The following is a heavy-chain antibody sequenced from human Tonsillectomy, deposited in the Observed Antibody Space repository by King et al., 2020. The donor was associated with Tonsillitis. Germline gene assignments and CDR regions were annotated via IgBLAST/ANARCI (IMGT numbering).Heavy chain of an antibody. Sequence: QLQESGSRLVKPSQTLSLTCAVSGGYISSGGYSWNWIRQPPGKGLEWIGYIFHSGNPYYNPSLKSRVTMSVDRSKNQFSLNLTSVTAADTAVYYCARASTIFGPLDYWGQGILVTVSS. J-gene: IGHJ4*02. CDR2: IFHSGNP. V-gene: IGHV4-30-2*01. D-gene: IGHD3-3*01. CDR1: GGYISSGGYS. CDR3: ARASTIFGPLDY.